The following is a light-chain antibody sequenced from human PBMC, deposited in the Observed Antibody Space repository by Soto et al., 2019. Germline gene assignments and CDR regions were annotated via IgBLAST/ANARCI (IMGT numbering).Light chain of an antibody. V-gene: IGKV3-15*01. CDR2: GAS. CDR3: HQYNSWPPGT. CDR1: QSVSGT. Sequence: EIVMTQSPATVSVSPGERATLSCRASQSVSGTLAWYQQKPGQAPRLLIYGASTRATSFPARFSGSGSGTEFTLTISSLQSEDFALYYCHQYNSWPPGTFGQGTKVDIK. J-gene: IGKJ2*01.